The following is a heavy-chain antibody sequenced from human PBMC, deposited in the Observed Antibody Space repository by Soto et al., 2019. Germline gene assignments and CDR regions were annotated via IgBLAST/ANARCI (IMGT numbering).Heavy chain of an antibody. V-gene: IGHV1-18*01. Sequence: QVQLVQSGAEVKKPGASVKVSCKASGYTFTSYGISWVRQAPGQGLEWMGWISAYNGNTNYAQKLQGRVTMTTDTDASKDYMEMKSLSSEDTAVYYCARAVLGSGWAHPSYFDLWGRGTLVTVSS. CDR1: GYTFTSYG. D-gene: IGHD6-19*01. CDR3: ARAVLGSGWAHPSYFDL. J-gene: IGHJ2*01. CDR2: ISAYNGNT.